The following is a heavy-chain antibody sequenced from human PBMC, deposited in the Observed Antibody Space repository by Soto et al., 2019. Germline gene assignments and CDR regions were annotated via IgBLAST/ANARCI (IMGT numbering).Heavy chain of an antibody. D-gene: IGHD5-12*01. J-gene: IGHJ4*02. V-gene: IGHV5-51*01. Sequence: GESLKISCQISGYPFTTYWIGWVRQMPGKGLEWMGKIYPPDSDTRYSPSFQGQVTMSVDKSISTAYLQWSSLKASDTAMYYCSRVHGSQTAFXHWGQGTLVTVSS. CDR2: IYPPDSDT. CDR3: SRVHGSQTAFXH. CDR1: GYPFTTYW.